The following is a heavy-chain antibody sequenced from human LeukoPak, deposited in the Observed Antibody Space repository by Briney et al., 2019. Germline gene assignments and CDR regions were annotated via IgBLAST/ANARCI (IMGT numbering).Heavy chain of an antibody. J-gene: IGHJ4*02. CDR3: ATSKLQLFPFDY. Sequence: SETLSFTCTVSGGSISSYYWSWIRQPPGKGLEWIGNIYYSGVTNYTPSLKSRLTISVGTSKNQFSLKLSSVTAADTAVYYCATSKLQLFPFDYWGQGTLVTVSS. CDR2: IYYSGVT. CDR1: GGSISSYY. V-gene: IGHV4-59*08. D-gene: IGHD3-10*01.